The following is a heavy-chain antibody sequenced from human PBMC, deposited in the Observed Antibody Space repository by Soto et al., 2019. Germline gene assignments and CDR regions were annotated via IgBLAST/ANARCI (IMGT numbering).Heavy chain of an antibody. CDR1: GFTFSKYY. J-gene: IGHJ4*02. Sequence: ASVKVSCKTSGFTFSKYYMHWLRQVPGQGLEWVGVINPSGRTTSYAQKFLGRVSVTRDASTATVYLELNSLRSADTAVYYCARDLDVTTVTTSFDSWGQGTLVTVSS. CDR3: ARDLDVTTVTTSFDS. CDR2: INPSGRTT. V-gene: IGHV1-46*01. D-gene: IGHD4-17*01.